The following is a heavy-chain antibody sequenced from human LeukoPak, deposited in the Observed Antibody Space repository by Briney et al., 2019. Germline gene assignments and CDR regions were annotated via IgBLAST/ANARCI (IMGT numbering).Heavy chain of an antibody. CDR2: IYYSGST. Sequence: SETLSLTCTVSGGSISSYYWSWIRQPPGKGLEWIGYIYYSGSTNYNPSLKSRVTISVDTSKNQISLKLSSVTAADTAVYYCARHLDTMIVEVYAFDIWGQGTMVTVSS. D-gene: IGHD3-22*01. V-gene: IGHV4-59*08. CDR3: ARHLDTMIVEVYAFDI. CDR1: GGSISSYY. J-gene: IGHJ3*02.